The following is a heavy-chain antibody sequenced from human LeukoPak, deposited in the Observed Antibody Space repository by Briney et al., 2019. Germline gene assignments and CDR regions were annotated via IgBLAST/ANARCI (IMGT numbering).Heavy chain of an antibody. J-gene: IGHJ4*02. CDR1: GYTFTGYS. V-gene: IGHV1-2*02. D-gene: IGHD3-22*01. Sequence: ASVKVSCKASGYTFTGYSIHWVRQAPGQGLEWMGWINPNSGGTNYAQKFQGRVTMTRDTSISTAYMELSRLRSDDTAVYYCARVPLYYDSSGYYSEAFDYWGQGTLVTVSS. CDR3: ARVPLYYDSSGYYSEAFDY. CDR2: INPNSGGT.